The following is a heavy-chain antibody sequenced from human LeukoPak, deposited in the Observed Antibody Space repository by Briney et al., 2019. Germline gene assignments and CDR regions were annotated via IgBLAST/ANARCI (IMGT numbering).Heavy chain of an antibody. D-gene: IGHD3-3*01. CDR1: GFTFSSYS. J-gene: IGHJ6*03. Sequence: PGGSLRLSCVASGFTFSSYSMNWVRQAPGKGLEWVSYISSSSSTIYYADSVKGRFTISRYNAKNSLYLQMNSLRAEDTAVYYCARDPLRDFWSGCPVYYMDVWGKGTTVTVSS. CDR2: ISSSSSTI. CDR3: ARDPLRDFWSGCPVYYMDV. V-gene: IGHV3-48*01.